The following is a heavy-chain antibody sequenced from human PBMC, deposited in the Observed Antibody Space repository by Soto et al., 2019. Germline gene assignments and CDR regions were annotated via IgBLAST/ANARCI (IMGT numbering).Heavy chain of an antibody. V-gene: IGHV4-39*01. Sequence: QLQLQESGPGLVKPSETLSLTCSVSGASINSDNYYWGWIRQPPGKGLEWIGSIYYRGNTYYNPSLKTRVTISIDKSKSQFSLKLNSVTAADSAVYFCARLEGLATIAYYFDYWGQGTLVTVSS. J-gene: IGHJ4*02. CDR1: GASINSDNYY. CDR2: IYYRGNT. D-gene: IGHD3-9*01. CDR3: ARLEGLATIAYYFDY.